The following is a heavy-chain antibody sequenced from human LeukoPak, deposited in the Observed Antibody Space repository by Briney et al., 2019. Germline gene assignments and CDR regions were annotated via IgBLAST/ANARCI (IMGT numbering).Heavy chain of an antibody. CDR2: ISAYNDNT. CDR1: GYTFTSYD. J-gene: IGHJ6*03. V-gene: IGHV1-18*01. CDR3: ARDGGRVATNYYMDV. Sequence: GASVKVSCKASGYTFTSYDISWVRQAPGQGLEWMGWISAYNDNTNYAQKLQGRDTMTTDTSTSTAYMELRSLRSDDTAVYYCARDGGRVATNYYMDVWGKGTTVTVSS. D-gene: IGHD1-26*01.